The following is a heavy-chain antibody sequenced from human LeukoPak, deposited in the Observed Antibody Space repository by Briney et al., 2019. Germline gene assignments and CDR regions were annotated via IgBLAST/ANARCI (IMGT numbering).Heavy chain of an antibody. D-gene: IGHD6-6*01. CDR2: INPSGGST. CDR1: GYTFTSYY. V-gene: IGHV1-46*01. CDR3: ARDVYSSSSAVDY. Sequence: ASVKVSCKASGYTFTSYYMHWVRQAPGQGLEWMGIINPSGGSTSYAQKFQGRVTITADKSTSTAYMELSSLRSEDTAVYYCARDVYSSSSAVDYWGQGTLVTVSS. J-gene: IGHJ4*02.